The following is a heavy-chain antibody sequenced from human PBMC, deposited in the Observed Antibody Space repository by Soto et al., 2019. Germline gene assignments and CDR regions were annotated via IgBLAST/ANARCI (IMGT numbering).Heavy chain of an antibody. CDR3: ARDLPGYSYGLGY. V-gene: IGHV1-2*02. CDR1: GYTFTGYY. J-gene: IGHJ4*02. D-gene: IGHD5-18*01. CDR2: INPNSGGT. Sequence: ASVTVSCKASGYTFTGYYMHWVRQAPGQGLEWMGWINPNSGGTNYAQKFQGRVTMTRDTSISTAYMELSRLRSDDTAVYYCARDLPGYSYGLGYWGQGTLVTVSS.